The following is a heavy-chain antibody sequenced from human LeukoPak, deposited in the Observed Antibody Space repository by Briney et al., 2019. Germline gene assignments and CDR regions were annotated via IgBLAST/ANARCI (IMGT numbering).Heavy chain of an antibody. CDR2: IIPIFGTA. J-gene: IGHJ4*02. CDR3: AKAGRITIFGVVTLGVDY. V-gene: IGHV1-69*13. Sequence: EASVKVSCKASGGTFSSYAISWVRQAPGQGLEWMGGIIPIFGTANYAQKFQGRVTITADESTSTAYMELSSLRSEDTAVYYCAKAGRITIFGVVTLGVDYWGQGTLVTVSS. D-gene: IGHD3-3*01. CDR1: GGTFSSYA.